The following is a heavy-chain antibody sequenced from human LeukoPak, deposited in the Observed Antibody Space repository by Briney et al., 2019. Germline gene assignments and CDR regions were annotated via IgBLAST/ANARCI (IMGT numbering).Heavy chain of an antibody. CDR3: ARDWDTAMVYYFDY. CDR1: GFTFSSYW. D-gene: IGHD5-18*01. J-gene: IGHJ4*02. Sequence: GGSLRLSCAASGFTFSSYWMHWARQAPGKGLVWVSRINSDGSSTSYADSVKGRFTISRDNAKNTLYLQMNSLRAEDTAVYYCARDWDTAMVYYFDYWGQGTLVTVSS. CDR2: INSDGSST. V-gene: IGHV3-74*01.